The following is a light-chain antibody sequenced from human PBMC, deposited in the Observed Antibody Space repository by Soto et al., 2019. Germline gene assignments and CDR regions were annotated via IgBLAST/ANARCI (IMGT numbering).Light chain of an antibody. CDR3: QHYGSSRT. CDR2: GAS. J-gene: IGKJ1*01. V-gene: IGKV3-20*01. Sequence: EIVLTQSPGTLSLSPGERATLSCRASQSVSSSDLAWYQQNPGQAPRLLIYGASTRATGIPDRFSGSGSGIDFTLTISRLEPEDFAVYYCQHYGSSRTFGQGTKVEIK. CDR1: QSVSSSD.